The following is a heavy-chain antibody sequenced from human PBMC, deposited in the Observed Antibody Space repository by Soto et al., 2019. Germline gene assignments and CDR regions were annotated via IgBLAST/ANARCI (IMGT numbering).Heavy chain of an antibody. Sequence: GGSLRLSCAASGFTVSSNYMSWVRQAPGKGLEWVSVIYSGGSTYYADSVKGRFTISRDNPKNTLYLQMNSLRAEDTAVYYCARSLPIYYDGSGYYPNFDYWGQGTLVTVSS. J-gene: IGHJ4*02. CDR3: ARSLPIYYDGSGYYPNFDY. CDR1: GFTVSSNY. V-gene: IGHV3-66*01. CDR2: IYSGGST. D-gene: IGHD3-22*01.